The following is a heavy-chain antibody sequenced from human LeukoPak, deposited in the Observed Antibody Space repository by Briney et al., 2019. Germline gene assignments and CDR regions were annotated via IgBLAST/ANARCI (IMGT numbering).Heavy chain of an antibody. D-gene: IGHD6-13*01. J-gene: IGHJ5*02. CDR3: ARRGPYFAAAVGTMLWFDP. Sequence: PSETLSLTCAVYGGSFSGYYWSWIRQPPGKGLEWIGEINHSGSTNYNPSLKSRVTISVDTSKNQFSLKLTSVTAADKAVYYCARRGPYFAAAVGTMLWFDPWGQGSLVTVSS. V-gene: IGHV4-34*01. CDR1: GGSFSGYY. CDR2: INHSGST.